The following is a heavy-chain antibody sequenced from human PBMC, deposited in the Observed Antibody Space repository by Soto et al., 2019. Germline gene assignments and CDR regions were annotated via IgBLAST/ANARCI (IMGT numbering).Heavy chain of an antibody. J-gene: IGHJ5*02. CDR2: IYYSWST. Sequence: QVQLQESGPGLVKPSQTLSLTCTVSGGSISRGGYYWSWIRQHSGKGLEWIGYIYYSWSTYYTPSLKSRVTRSVDTSKNQFSLKLSSVTAADTAVYYCARAAHYSSPFRWFDPWGQGTLVTVSS. D-gene: IGHD6-13*01. V-gene: IGHV4-31*03. CDR3: ARAAHYSSPFRWFDP. CDR1: GGSISRGGYY.